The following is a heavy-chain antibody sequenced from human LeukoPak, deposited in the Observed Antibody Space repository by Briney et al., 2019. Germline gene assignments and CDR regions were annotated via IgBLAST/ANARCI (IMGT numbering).Heavy chain of an antibody. J-gene: IGHJ4*02. V-gene: IGHV4-59*01. CDR1: GGSISSYY. Sequence: SETLSLTCTVSGGSISSYYRSWIRQPPGKGLEWIGYIYYSGSTNYNPSLKSRVTISVDTSKNQFSLKLSSVTAADTAVYYCARADDILTGSIGPPDYWGQGTLVTASS. CDR3: ARADDILTGSIGPPDY. D-gene: IGHD3-9*01. CDR2: IYYSGST.